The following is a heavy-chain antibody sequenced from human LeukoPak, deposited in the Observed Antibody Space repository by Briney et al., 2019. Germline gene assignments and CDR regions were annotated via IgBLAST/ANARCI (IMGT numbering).Heavy chain of an antibody. J-gene: IGHJ3*02. CDR2: IYYSGST. D-gene: IGHD3-3*01. CDR1: GGSISSYH. Sequence: SETLSLTCTVSGGSISSYHWSWIRQPPGKGLEWIGYIYYSGSTNYNPSLKSRDTISVDTSKNQFSLKLSSVTAADTAVYYCARHLAYYDFWSGEYNAFDIWGQGTMVTVSS. V-gene: IGHV4-59*08. CDR3: ARHLAYYDFWSGEYNAFDI.